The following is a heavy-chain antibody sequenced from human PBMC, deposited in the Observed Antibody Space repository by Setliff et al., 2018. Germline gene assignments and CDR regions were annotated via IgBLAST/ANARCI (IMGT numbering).Heavy chain of an antibody. V-gene: IGHV3-33*01. CDR3: ARERYYNFWNGYDYYYYYMDV. Sequence: GGSLRLSCATSGFTLSRHAIHWVRQSPGRGLEWVAVIWYDGSIQYYTDSVKGRFNISRDNSKNMVYLQMNSLSAEDTAVYYCARERYYNFWNGYDYYYYYMDVWGIGTTVTVSS. CDR1: GFTLSRHA. J-gene: IGHJ6*03. D-gene: IGHD3-3*01. CDR2: IWYDGSIQ.